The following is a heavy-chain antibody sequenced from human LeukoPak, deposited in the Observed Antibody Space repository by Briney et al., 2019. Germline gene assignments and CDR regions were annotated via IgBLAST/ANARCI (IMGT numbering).Heavy chain of an antibody. CDR1: GGSISSGDYY. Sequence: SETLSLTCTVSGGSISSGDYYWSWIRQPPGKGLEWIVYIYYSGSTYYNPSLKSRVTISVDTSKNQFSLKLSSVTAADTAVYYCARALHTPGWPYSGSPVRLFDYWGQGTLVTVSS. CDR3: ARALHTPGWPYSGSPVRLFDY. D-gene: IGHD1-26*01. CDR2: IYYSGST. J-gene: IGHJ4*02. V-gene: IGHV4-30-4*08.